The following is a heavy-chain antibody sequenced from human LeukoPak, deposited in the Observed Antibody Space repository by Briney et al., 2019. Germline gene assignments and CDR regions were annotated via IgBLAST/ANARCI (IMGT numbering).Heavy chain of an antibody. CDR1: GGSISSYF. J-gene: IGHJ5*02. Sequence: PSETLSLTCTVSGGSISSYFWSWFRQPPGKGLEWIGYISYSGSTNYNPSLKSRVTISVDTSKNQFSLRLGSVTAADTAVYYCARDNYRGVTNFDPWGQGTLVTVSS. D-gene: IGHD3-10*01. CDR2: ISYSGST. CDR3: ARDNYRGVTNFDP. V-gene: IGHV4-59*01.